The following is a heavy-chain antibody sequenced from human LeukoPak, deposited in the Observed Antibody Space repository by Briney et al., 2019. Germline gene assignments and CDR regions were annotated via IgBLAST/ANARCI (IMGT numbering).Heavy chain of an antibody. V-gene: IGHV4-39*01. Sequence: SETLSLTCTVSGGSISSSSYYWGWIRQPPRKGLAWMGSIYYSGSTYYNPSLKSRVTISVDTSKNQFSLKLSSVTAADTAVYYCARQRTSSSWYRGDYFDYWGQGTLVTVSS. J-gene: IGHJ4*02. CDR1: GGSISSSSYY. D-gene: IGHD6-13*01. CDR3: ARQRTSSSWYRGDYFDY. CDR2: IYYSGST.